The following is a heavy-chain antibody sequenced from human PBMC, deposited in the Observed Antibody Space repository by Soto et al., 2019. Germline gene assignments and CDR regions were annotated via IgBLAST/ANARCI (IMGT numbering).Heavy chain of an antibody. V-gene: IGHV4-34*01. Sequence: QVQLQQWGAGLLKPSETLSLTCAVYGGSFSGYYWSWIRQPPGKGLEWIGEINHSGSTNYNPSLKSRVTISVDTSKNQFSLELSSVTAADTAVYYCARTNSGSYRYYFDYWGQGTLVTVSS. D-gene: IGHD1-26*01. CDR3: ARTNSGSYRYYFDY. J-gene: IGHJ4*02. CDR2: INHSGST. CDR1: GGSFSGYY.